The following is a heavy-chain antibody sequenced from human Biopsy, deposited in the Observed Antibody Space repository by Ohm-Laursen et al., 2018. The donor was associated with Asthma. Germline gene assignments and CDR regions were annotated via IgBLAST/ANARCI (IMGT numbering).Heavy chain of an antibody. CDR3: VRESSSWHNGPFYYYYGLDV. CDR1: SGSGGYMSRGTYY. CDR2: IYYIGTT. J-gene: IGHJ6*02. D-gene: IGHD6-13*01. V-gene: IGHV4-39*01. Sequence: SVTLSLTCSLSSGSGGYMSRGTYYWGWIRQPPGKGLEWIGSIYYIGTTYYNPSLKSRVTMSADTSKNQYSLILTSVTTADTALYYCVRESSSWHNGPFYYYYGLDVWGQGTPVTVSS.